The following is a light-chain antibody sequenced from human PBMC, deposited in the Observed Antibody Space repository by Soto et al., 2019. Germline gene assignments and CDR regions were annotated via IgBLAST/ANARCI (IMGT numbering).Light chain of an antibody. V-gene: IGKV3-20*01. J-gene: IGKJ1*01. CDR3: QQYGSSGT. CDR1: QSVSNNY. CDR2: GAS. Sequence: EIVLTQSPGTLSLSPGERATLSCRASQSVSNNYLAWYQQKPGQAPRILIYGASNRATGIPDRFSGSGSGTDFTLTISRLEPEDFAVYYWQQYGSSGTFGQGTKVDIK.